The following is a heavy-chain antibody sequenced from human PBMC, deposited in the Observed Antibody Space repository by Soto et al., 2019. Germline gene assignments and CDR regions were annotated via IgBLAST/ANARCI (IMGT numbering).Heavy chain of an antibody. Sequence: QTGGSLRLSCAASGFTFDDYTMHWVRQAPGKGLEWVSLISWDGGSTYYADSVKGRFTISRDNSKNSLYLQMNSLRTEDTALYYCAKEHVDIVATTPRVWYYYGMDVWGQGTTVTVSS. V-gene: IGHV3-43*01. CDR2: ISWDGGST. CDR3: AKEHVDIVATTPRVWYYYGMDV. J-gene: IGHJ6*02. CDR1: GFTFDDYT. D-gene: IGHD5-12*01.